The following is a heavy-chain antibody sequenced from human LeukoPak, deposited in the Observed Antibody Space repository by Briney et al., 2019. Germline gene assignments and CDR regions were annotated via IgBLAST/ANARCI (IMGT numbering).Heavy chain of an antibody. CDR2: ISSSGSTI. CDR3: ARDYYDSSGHFDY. CDR1: GFTFSDYY. D-gene: IGHD3-22*01. J-gene: IGHJ4*02. Sequence: KPGGSLRLSCAAPGFTFSDYYMSWIRQAPGKGLEWVSYISSSGSTIYYADSVKGRFTISRDNAKNSLYLQMNSLRAEDTAVYYCARDYYDSSGHFDYWGQGTLVTVSS. V-gene: IGHV3-11*04.